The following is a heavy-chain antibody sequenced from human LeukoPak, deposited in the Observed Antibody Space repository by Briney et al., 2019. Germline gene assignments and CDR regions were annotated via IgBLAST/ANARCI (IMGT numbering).Heavy chain of an antibody. CDR3: ATDLRSQGPFDY. V-gene: IGHV1-24*01. CDR1: GYTLTELS. CDR2: FDPEDGET. Sequence: ASVKASCKVSGYTLTELSMHWVRQAPGKGLEWMGGFDPEDGETIYAQKFQGGVTMTEDTSTDTAYMELSSLRSEDTAVYYCATDLRSQGPFDYWGQGTLVTVCS. J-gene: IGHJ4*02.